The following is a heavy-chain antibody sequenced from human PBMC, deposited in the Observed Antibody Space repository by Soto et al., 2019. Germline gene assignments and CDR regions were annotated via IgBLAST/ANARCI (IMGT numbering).Heavy chain of an antibody. CDR2: ISYDGSNK. CDR3: AKDSHDSGFDY. Sequence: GGSLRLSCAASGFTFSSYGMHWVRQAPGKGLEWVAVISYDGSNKYYADSVKGRFTISRDNSKNTLYLQMNSLRAEDTAVYYCAKDSHDSGFDYWGQGTLVTVSS. CDR1: GFTFSSYG. V-gene: IGHV3-30*18. D-gene: IGHD3-22*01. J-gene: IGHJ4*02.